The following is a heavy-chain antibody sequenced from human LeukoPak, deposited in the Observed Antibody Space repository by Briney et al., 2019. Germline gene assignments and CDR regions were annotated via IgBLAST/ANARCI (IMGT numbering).Heavy chain of an antibody. V-gene: IGHV3-74*01. J-gene: IGHJ4*02. CDR3: GRIKGYSYDY. CDR1: GFTFSSYW. D-gene: IGHD5-18*01. CDR2: VNSDGSST. Sequence: GGSLRLSCAASGFTFSSYWMHWVRQAPGKGLVWVSRVNSDGSSTTYADSVKGRFTISRDNAKNTLYLQMNSLRAEDTAVYYCGRIKGYSYDYWGQGTLVTVSS.